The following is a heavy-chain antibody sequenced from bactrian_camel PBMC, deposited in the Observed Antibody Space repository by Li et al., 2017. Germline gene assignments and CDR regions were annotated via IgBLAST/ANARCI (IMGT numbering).Heavy chain of an antibody. V-gene: IGHV3S1*01. J-gene: IGHJ4*01. D-gene: IGHD1*01. CDR2: IYTVTEDE. CDR1: GVTFNRYC. Sequence: VQLVESGGNSVQSGGSLRPSCATSGVTFNRYCLGWFRQAPGKEREGVAAIYTVTEDEFYADPVKGRFTISRDNAKNTVYLQLNSLKTEDMAMYYCATYSSLWTHNYWGQGTQVTVS. CDR3: ATYSSLWTHNY.